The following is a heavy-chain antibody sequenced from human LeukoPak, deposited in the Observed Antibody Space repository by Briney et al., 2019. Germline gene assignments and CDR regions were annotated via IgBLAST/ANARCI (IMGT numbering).Heavy chain of an antibody. CDR1: GFTFSSYV. CDR3: AREQVDGPLGY. Sequence: GSLRLSCAASGFTFSSYVMHWVRQAPVKGLEWVAVIWYDGSNKYYADSVKGRFTISRDNSKNTLYLQMNSLRAEDTAVYYCAREQVDGPLGYWGQGTLVTVSS. CDR2: IWYDGSNK. J-gene: IGHJ4*02. D-gene: IGHD6-19*01. V-gene: IGHV3-33*01.